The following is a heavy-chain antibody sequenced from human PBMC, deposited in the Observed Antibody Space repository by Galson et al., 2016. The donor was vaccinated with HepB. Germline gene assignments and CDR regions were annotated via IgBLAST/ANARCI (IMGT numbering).Heavy chain of an antibody. D-gene: IGHD1-26*01. CDR1: GDSVSSNSAA. J-gene: IGHJ5*02. V-gene: IGHV6-1*01. CDR3: ARDNGATMQPNWFDP. Sequence: CAISGDSVSSNSAAWNWIRQSPSRGLEWLGRTYYRSKWYHDYAFSVKSRISINPDTSKNQFSLHLNSVTPGDTAVFYCARDNGATMQPNWFDPWGQGTLVTVSS. CDR2: TYYRSKWYH.